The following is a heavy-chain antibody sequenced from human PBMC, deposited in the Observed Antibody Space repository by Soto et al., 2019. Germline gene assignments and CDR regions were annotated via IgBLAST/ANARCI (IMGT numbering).Heavy chain of an antibody. D-gene: IGHD5-12*01. Sequence: SDTLDLTCTFSGCSIISYYWSCILQPPWRGLEWIGFIYYAGGTKYNPSHNSRVTKSVDTSKNQYSITKTTVTAADTAVYYCARRIVATETFDYWGQGTLVTVSS. V-gene: IGHV4-59*08. CDR2: IYYAGGT. CDR3: ARRIVATETFDY. CDR1: GCSIISYY. J-gene: IGHJ4*02.